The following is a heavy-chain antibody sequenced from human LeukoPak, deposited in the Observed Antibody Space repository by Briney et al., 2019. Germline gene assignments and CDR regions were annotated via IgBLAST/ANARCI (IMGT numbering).Heavy chain of an antibody. V-gene: IGHV1-46*01. CDR2: INPSGGST. D-gene: IGHD2-15*01. CDR1: GYTFTSYY. J-gene: IGHJ5*02. Sequence: GASVKVSCKASGYTFTSYYMHWVRQAPGQGLEWMGIINPSGGSTSYAQKFQGSVTMTRDTSTSTVYMELSSLRSEDTAVYYCARDLQDCSGGSCYIDWFDPWGQGALVTVSS. CDR3: ARDLQDCSGGSCYIDWFDP.